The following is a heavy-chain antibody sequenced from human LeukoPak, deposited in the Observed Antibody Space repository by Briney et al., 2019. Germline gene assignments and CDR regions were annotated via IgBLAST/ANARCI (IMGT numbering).Heavy chain of an antibody. Sequence: GGSLRLPCAASGFTVSSNYMSWVRQAPRKGLEWVSVIYSGGSTYYADSVKGRFTISRDNSKNTLYLQMNSLRAEDTAVYYCAREMATFYYFDYWGQGTLVTVSS. CDR3: AREMATFYYFDY. V-gene: IGHV3-66*01. J-gene: IGHJ4*02. CDR1: GFTVSSNY. CDR2: IYSGGST. D-gene: IGHD5-24*01.